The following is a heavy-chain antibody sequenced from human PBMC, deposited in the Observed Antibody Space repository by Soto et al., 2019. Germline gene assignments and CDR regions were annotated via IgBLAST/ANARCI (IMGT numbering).Heavy chain of an antibody. Sequence: SETLSLTCTVSGASITNHYWSWIRQPPGKGLEWIGHIYYRGSTNYNPSLKSRVTISVDTSKNQFSLKLSSVTAADTAVYYCAREWSGYLFDYWGQGTLVTVS. CDR3: AREWSGYLFDY. J-gene: IGHJ4*02. D-gene: IGHD3-3*01. CDR1: GASITNHY. V-gene: IGHV4-59*11. CDR2: IYYRGST.